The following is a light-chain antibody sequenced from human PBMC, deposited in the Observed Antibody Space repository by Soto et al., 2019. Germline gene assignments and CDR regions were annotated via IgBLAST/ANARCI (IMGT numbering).Light chain of an antibody. Sequence: EIVLTQSPGTLSLSPGERATLSCRASQSVSSSYLAWYQQKPGQAPRLLIYGASNRATGIPDRFSGSGSGTDFTLTISRLEPEDFAVYYCQRYGSSPPRTFGQGTKVDIK. CDR1: QSVSSSY. CDR2: GAS. V-gene: IGKV3-20*01. J-gene: IGKJ1*01. CDR3: QRYGSSPPRT.